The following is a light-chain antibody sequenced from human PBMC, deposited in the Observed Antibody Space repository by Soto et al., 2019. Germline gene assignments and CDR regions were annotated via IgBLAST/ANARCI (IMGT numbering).Light chain of an antibody. CDR3: QQNGSSGT. V-gene: IGKV3-20*01. CDR1: QSVSNNY. CDR2: GAS. Sequence: EIVLTQSPGTLSLSPGERATLSCRASQSVSNNYLAWYQQNPGQAPRLLIYGASNRATGIPDRFSGSGSGTDFTLTISRLEHEHFAVYYCQQNGSSGTFGQGTKVDIK. J-gene: IGKJ1*01.